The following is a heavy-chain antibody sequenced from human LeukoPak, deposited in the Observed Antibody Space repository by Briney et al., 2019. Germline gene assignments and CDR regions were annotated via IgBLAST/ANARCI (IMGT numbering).Heavy chain of an antibody. V-gene: IGHV4-38-2*01. CDR3: ARVLFGYCSGGSCYSSNYYYFMDV. D-gene: IGHD2-15*01. J-gene: IGHJ6*03. CDR2: IYHSGST. CDR1: GYSISSGYY. Sequence: PSETLSLTCAVSGYSISSGYYWGWLRQPPGKGLEWIGSIYHSGSTYYNPSLKSRVTISVDTSKNQFSLKLSSVTAADTAVYYCARVLFGYCSGGSCYSSNYYYFMDVWGKGTTVTVSS.